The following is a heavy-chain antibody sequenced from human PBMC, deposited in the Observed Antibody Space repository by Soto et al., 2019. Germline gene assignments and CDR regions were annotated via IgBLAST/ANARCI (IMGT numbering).Heavy chain of an antibody. V-gene: IGHV4-59*12. D-gene: IGHD1-7*01. CDR2: FYYTGIT. CDR1: GCSISNYY. CDR3: ARGEPTRQRYNWNYVSK. J-gene: IGHJ4*02. Sequence: PSATLSLSCTFPGCSISNYYWSWVREPPGEGLEWIGDFYYTGITNYNPSLKSRISMSVDTSKNQFSLKLSSVTAADTAAYYCARGEPTRQRYNWNYVSKWGQGTLVTVSS.